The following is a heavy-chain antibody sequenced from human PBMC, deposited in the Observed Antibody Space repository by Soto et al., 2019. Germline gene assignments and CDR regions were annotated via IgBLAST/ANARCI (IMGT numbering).Heavy chain of an antibody. V-gene: IGHV4-31*03. CDR3: AREEMVRGAKSMDV. D-gene: IGHD3-10*01. CDR2: IYYSGST. Sequence: QVQLQESGPGLVKPSQTLSLTCTVSGGSISSGGYYWSWIRQHPGKGMEWIGYIYYSGSTYYNPSLKSRVTISVDTSKNQFSLKLSSVTAADKAVYYCAREEMVRGAKSMDVWGQGTTVTVSS. CDR1: GGSISSGGYY. J-gene: IGHJ6*02.